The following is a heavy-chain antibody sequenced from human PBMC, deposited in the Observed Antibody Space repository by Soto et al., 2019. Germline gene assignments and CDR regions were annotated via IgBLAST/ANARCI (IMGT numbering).Heavy chain of an antibody. CDR3: VRLAKYYDILTGYWEWFDP. D-gene: IGHD3-9*01. CDR2: IYHSGST. V-gene: IGHV4-61*05. CDR1: GGSISSGGYY. Sequence: SETLSLTCTVSGGSISSGGYYWSWIRQPPGKGLEWIGYIYHSGSTNYKQSLKSRDTISVDKSKNQFSLKLSSVTAADTAVFYCVRLAKYYDILTGYWEWFDPWGQGTLVTVSS. J-gene: IGHJ5*02.